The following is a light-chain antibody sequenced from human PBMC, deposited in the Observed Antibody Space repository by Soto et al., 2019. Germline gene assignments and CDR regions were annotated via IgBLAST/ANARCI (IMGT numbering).Light chain of an antibody. V-gene: IGKV3-20*01. CDR1: QSVSRSY. Sequence: EIVLTQYPGTPPLSTEERATLSCRASQSVSRSYLAWYQQKPRQAPRLLIYGASSRATGIPYRFSGSGSVTDFTLTISRLEPEDFAVYYCQQYRSSPPITFGQVTRLEIK. CDR3: QQYRSSPPIT. J-gene: IGKJ5*01. CDR2: GAS.